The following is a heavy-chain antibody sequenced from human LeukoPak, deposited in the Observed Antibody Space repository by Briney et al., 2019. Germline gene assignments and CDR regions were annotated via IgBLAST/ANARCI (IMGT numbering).Heavy chain of an antibody. CDR1: GGSLIGFH. Sequence: SETLSLTCEVSGGSLIGFHWNWIRQSPTKGLEWIGGVNHRGVTNYNPSLKSRVTISLDTSKSQFSLNLRSMTAADTAVYYCARDPSTVIGVSYYFDFWGQGTQVTVSS. D-gene: IGHD4-17*01. V-gene: IGHV4-34*01. CDR3: ARDPSTVIGVSYYFDF. CDR2: VNHRGVT. J-gene: IGHJ4*02.